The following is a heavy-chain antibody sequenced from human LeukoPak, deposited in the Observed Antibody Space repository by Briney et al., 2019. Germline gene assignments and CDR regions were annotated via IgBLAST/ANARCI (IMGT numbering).Heavy chain of an antibody. J-gene: IGHJ4*02. CDR1: GFTFNTYW. Sequence: PGGSLRLSCAASGFTFNTYWMHWVRQAPGKGLVWVARINVDGSRVVSADSVKGRFMISRDNAKRTLHLQLNSLRGDDTAVYFCVSEPPHFRGFDYWGQGTLVTVSS. D-gene: IGHD3-3*02. CDR3: VSEPPHFRGFDY. V-gene: IGHV3-74*01. CDR2: INVDGSRV.